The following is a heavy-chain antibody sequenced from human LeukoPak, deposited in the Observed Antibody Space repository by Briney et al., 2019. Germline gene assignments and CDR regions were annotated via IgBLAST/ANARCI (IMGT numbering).Heavy chain of an antibody. J-gene: IGHJ3*02. D-gene: IGHD1-26*01. CDR1: GGSISSYY. CDR3: ARRRSWPDAFDI. V-gene: IGHV4-59*01. Sequence: SETLSLTCTVSGGSISSYYWSWIRQPPGKGLEWIGYIYYSGSTNYNPSLKSRVTILVDTSKNQLSLKLSSVTAADTAVYYCARRRSWPDAFDIWGQGTMVTVSS. CDR2: IYYSGST.